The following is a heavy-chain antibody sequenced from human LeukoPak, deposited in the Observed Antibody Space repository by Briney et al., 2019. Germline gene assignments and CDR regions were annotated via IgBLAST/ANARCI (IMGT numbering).Heavy chain of an antibody. J-gene: IGHJ4*02. CDR2: ISYDGSNK. V-gene: IGHV3-30*04. Sequence: GGSLRLSCAASGFTFSSYAMHWVRQAPGKGLEWAAVISYDGSNKYYADSVKGRFTISRDNSKNTLYLQMNSLRAEDTAVYYCARDRYGDYGDFDYWGQGTLVTVSS. D-gene: IGHD4-17*01. CDR1: GFTFSSYA. CDR3: ARDRYGDYGDFDY.